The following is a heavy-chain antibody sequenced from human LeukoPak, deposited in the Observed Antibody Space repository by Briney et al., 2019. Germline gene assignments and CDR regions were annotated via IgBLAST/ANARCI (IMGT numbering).Heavy chain of an antibody. CDR1: GGSISSYY. CDR2: IYYSGST. CDR3: ARGSFPYAMFTYYFDY. D-gene: IGHD3-10*01. Sequence: SETLSLTCTVSGGSISSYYWSWIRQPPGEGLEWIGYIYYSGSTNYNPSLKSRVTISVDTSKNQFSLKLSSVTAADTAVYYCARGSFPYAMFTYYFDYWGQGTLVTVSS. J-gene: IGHJ4*02. V-gene: IGHV4-59*01.